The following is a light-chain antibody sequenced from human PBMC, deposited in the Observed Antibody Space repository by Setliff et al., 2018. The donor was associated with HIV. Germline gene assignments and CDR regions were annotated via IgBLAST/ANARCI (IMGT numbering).Light chain of an antibody. J-gene: IGLJ1*01. CDR3: CSYAGSGTLYV. CDR2: EVT. V-gene: IGLV2-23*02. CDR1: SSDVGSYKL. Sequence: QSALTQPASVSGSPGQSITISCTGTSSDVGSYKLVSWYQQHPGKAPKVMIYEVTKRPSGVSNRFSGSKSANTASLTTSGLQAEDEADYYCCSYAGSGTLYVFGTGTKVTVL.